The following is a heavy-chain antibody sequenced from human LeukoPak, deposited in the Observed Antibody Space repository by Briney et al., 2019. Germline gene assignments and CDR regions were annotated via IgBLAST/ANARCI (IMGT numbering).Heavy chain of an antibody. J-gene: IGHJ4*02. CDR3: AANRGSGSYYEDY. Sequence: PGGSLRLSCAASGFTLNSYSMNWVRQAPGKGLEWVSYISSSSTTIYYADSVKGRFTISRDNAKNSLYLQMNSLRAEDTAVYYCAANRGSGSYYEDYWGQGTLVTVSS. CDR1: GFTLNSYS. CDR2: ISSSSTTI. V-gene: IGHV3-48*01. D-gene: IGHD3-10*01.